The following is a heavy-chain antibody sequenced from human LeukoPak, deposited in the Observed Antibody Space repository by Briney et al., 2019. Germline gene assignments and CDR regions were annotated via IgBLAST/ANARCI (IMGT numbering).Heavy chain of an antibody. V-gene: IGHV4-59*02. CDR3: ARGGPPTVTRFDY. D-gene: IGHD4-17*01. CDR2: IYYSGST. CDR1: GGSVISYY. J-gene: IGHJ4*02. Sequence: KSSETLSLTCTVSGGSVISYYWSWIRQPPGKGLEWIGYIYYSGSTNYNPSLKSRVTISVDTSKNQFSLKLRSVAAADTAVYYCARGGPPTVTRFDYWGQGTLVTVS.